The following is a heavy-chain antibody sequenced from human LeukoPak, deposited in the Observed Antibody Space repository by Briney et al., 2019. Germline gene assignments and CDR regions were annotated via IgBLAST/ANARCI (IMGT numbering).Heavy chain of an antibody. J-gene: IGHJ2*01. CDR3: ARDRYYDSSGPYWYFDL. Sequence: SQTLTLTCTVSGGSISSGGYYWSWIRQHPGKSLEWIGYIYYSGSTYYNPSLKSRVTISVDTSKNQFSLKLSSVTAADTAVYYCARDRYYDSSGPYWYFDLWGRGTLVTVSS. V-gene: IGHV4-31*03. D-gene: IGHD3-22*01. CDR1: GGSISSGGYY. CDR2: IYYSGST.